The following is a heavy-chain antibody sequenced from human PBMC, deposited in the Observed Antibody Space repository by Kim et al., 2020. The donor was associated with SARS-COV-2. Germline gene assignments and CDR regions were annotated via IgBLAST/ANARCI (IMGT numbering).Heavy chain of an antibody. J-gene: IGHJ4*02. D-gene: IGHD1-26*01. CDR1: GYFFPTYG. V-gene: IGHV1-18*01. CDR3: ARDLGAFFRGSDY. CDR2: ISPYTGDT. Sequence: ASVKVSCKASGYFFPTYGVSWVRQAPGEGLEWMGWISPYTGDTNSAQKFQDRITLTTDTSKRTAYMELTGLTPDDTAVYYFARDLGAFFRGSDYWGQG.